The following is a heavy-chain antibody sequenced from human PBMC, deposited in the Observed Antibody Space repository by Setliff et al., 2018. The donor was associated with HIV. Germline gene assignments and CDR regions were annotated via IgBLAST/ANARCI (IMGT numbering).Heavy chain of an antibody. CDR1: GGSISSSDW. CDR3: VRDHRLRGKFNFDS. J-gene: IGHJ4*02. Sequence: SETLSLTCAVSGGSISSSDWWSWVRQPPGKGLEWIGEIYESGSANYNPSLTSGVTMSVDKSKNHFSLKMNSVTAADTAVYFCVRDHRLRGKFNFDSWGQGTLVTVSS. D-gene: IGHD3-16*02. CDR2: IYESGSA. V-gene: IGHV4-4*02.